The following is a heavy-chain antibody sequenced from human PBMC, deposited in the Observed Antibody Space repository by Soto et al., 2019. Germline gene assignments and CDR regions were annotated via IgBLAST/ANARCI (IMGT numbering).Heavy chain of an antibody. CDR3: AHFSDLEWFDP. Sequence: QVQLQESGPGLVRPSETLSLTCTVSGGSISRYFWSWIRQSPGKELEWIGYIFYTGSTTYNPSLKSRVTISIDTSKNQFSLKLSFLTAADTAVYYCAHFSDLEWFDPWGQGTLVTVSS. V-gene: IGHV4-59*01. J-gene: IGHJ5*02. D-gene: IGHD2-21*01. CDR1: GGSISRYF. CDR2: IFYTGST.